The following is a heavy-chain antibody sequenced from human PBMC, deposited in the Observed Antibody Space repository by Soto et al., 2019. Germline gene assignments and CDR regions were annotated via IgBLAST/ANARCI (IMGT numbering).Heavy chain of an antibody. V-gene: IGHV4-34*01. D-gene: IGHD2-15*01. Sequence: QVQLQQWGAGLLKPSETLSLTCAVYGGSFSGYYWSWIRQPPGKGLEWIGEINHSGSTNYNPSLKSRVTISVDTSKNQFSLKLSSVTAADTAVYYCAIPDYRRYCSGGSCYSGKTYYYYGMDVWGQGTTVTVSS. CDR3: AIPDYRRYCSGGSCYSGKTYYYYGMDV. CDR1: GGSFSGYY. CDR2: INHSGST. J-gene: IGHJ6*02.